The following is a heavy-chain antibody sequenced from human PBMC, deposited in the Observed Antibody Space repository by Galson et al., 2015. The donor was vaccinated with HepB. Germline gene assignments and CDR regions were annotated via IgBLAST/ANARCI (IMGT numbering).Heavy chain of an antibody. D-gene: IGHD3-3*01. CDR3: ASSGYYAASKTSYYYYGMDV. J-gene: IGHJ6*02. V-gene: IGHV6-1*01. CDR2: TYYRSKWYN. Sequence: CAISGDSVSSTSAAWNWIRQSPSRGLGWLGRTYYRSKWYNDYAVSVKSRITINPDTSKNQFSLQLDSVTPEDTAVYYCASSGYYAASKTSYYYYGMDVWGQGTTVTVSS. CDR1: GDSVSSTSAA.